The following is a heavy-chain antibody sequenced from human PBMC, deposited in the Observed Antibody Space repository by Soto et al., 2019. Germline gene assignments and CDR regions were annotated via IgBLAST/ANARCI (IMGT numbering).Heavy chain of an antibody. D-gene: IGHD2-15*01. Sequence: GASAKVSCKASGYSFTSYGISWVRQAPGQGLEWMGWISAYNGNTNYAQKLQGRVTTTTDTSTSTAYMELRSLRSDDTAVYYCARDLMVVRSSYFDYWGQGTLVTVSS. CDR2: ISAYNGNT. J-gene: IGHJ4*02. CDR1: GYSFTSYG. CDR3: ARDLMVVRSSYFDY. V-gene: IGHV1-18*01.